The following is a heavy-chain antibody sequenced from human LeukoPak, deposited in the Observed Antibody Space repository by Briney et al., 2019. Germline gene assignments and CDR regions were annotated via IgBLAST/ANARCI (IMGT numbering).Heavy chain of an antibody. CDR2: INWNGGST. J-gene: IGHJ4*02. V-gene: IGHV3-20*04. CDR3: ARRYYDSSGYYFYPDY. CDR1: GFTFDDYG. Sequence: GGSLRLSCAASGFTFDDYGMSWVRQAPGEGLEWVSGINWNGGSTGYADSVKGRFTISRDNAKNSLYLQMNSLRAEDTALYYCARRYYDSSGYYFYPDYWGQGTLVTVSS. D-gene: IGHD3-22*01.